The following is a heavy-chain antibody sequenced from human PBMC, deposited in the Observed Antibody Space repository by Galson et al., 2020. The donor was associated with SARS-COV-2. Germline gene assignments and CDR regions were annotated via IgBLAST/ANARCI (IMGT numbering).Heavy chain of an antibody. CDR3: ARDGEQLVSPGHTNWFDP. Sequence: GGSLRLSCAASGFTFSTYSMNWVRQAPGKGLEWVSSISGLSTYIYYADSVQGRFTISRDNARHSLYLQMNSLRAEDTAVYYCARDGEQLVSPGHTNWFDPCGQGTLVTVSS. CDR2: ISGLSTYI. D-gene: IGHD6-6*01. J-gene: IGHJ5*02. CDR1: GFTFSTYS. V-gene: IGHV3-21*01.